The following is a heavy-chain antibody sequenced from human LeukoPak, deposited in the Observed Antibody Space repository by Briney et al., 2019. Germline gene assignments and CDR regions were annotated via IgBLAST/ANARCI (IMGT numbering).Heavy chain of an antibody. J-gene: IGHJ1*01. CDR1: GGTFSSYA. CDR2: IIPIFGIA. Sequence: ASVKVSCKASGGTFSSYAISWVRQAPGQGLEWMGRIIPIFGIANYAQKFQVRVTITAAKSTSTAYMELSSLRSEDTAVYYCASGPPYQLLNGQFQHWGQGTLVTVSS. V-gene: IGHV1-69*04. CDR3: ASGPPYQLLNGQFQH. D-gene: IGHD2-2*01.